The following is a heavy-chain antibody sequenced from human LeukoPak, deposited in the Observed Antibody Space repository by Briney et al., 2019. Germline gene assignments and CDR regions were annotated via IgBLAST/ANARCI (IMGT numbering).Heavy chain of an antibody. CDR1: GFTFSSYA. D-gene: IGHD3-9*01. Sequence: GGSLRLSCAASGFTFSSYAMHWVRQAPGKGLEWVAVISYDGSNKYYADSVKDRFTISRDNSKNTLYLQMNSLRAEDTAVYYCARAGYLSAPFDYWGQGTLVTVSS. CDR3: ARAGYLSAPFDY. V-gene: IGHV3-30*01. J-gene: IGHJ4*02. CDR2: ISYDGSNK.